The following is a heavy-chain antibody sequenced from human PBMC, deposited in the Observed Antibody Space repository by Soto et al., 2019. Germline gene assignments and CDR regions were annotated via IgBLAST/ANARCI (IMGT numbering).Heavy chain of an antibody. V-gene: IGHV1-18*01. CDR3: AREEFGEPFHYYYGMDV. CDR1: GYTFTSYG. CDR2: ISAYNGNT. D-gene: IGHD3-10*01. Sequence: ASVKVSCKASGYTFTSYGISWVRQAPGQGLEWMGWISAYNGNTNYAQKLQGRVTMTTDTSTSTAYMELRSLRSDDTAVYYCAREEFGEPFHYYYGMDVWGQGTTVTVSS. J-gene: IGHJ6*02.